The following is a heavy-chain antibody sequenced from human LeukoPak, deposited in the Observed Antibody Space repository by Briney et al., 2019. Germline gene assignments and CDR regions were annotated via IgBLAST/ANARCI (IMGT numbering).Heavy chain of an antibody. CDR3: ARGQNSFDI. Sequence: GESLRLSCAASGFTFSSYTMNWVRQAPGKGLEWVSSISTGSNYIYYADSVKGRFTISGDNAKNSLYLQMNSLRAEDTAVYSCARGQNSFDIWGQGTMVTVSS. CDR2: ISTGSNYI. J-gene: IGHJ3*02. D-gene: IGHD2/OR15-2a*01. CDR1: GFTFSSYT. V-gene: IGHV3-21*01.